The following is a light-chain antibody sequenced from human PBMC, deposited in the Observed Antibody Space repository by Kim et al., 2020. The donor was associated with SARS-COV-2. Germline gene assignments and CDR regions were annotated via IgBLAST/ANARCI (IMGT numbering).Light chain of an antibody. CDR1: SSNIGSNT. CDR3: ATSDDSLNGVV. CDR2: NNN. V-gene: IGLV1-44*01. J-gene: IGLJ2*01. Sequence: ELTQPPSASGTPGQRVTISCSGSSSNIGSNTVNWYQQLPGTAPKLVIYNNNRRPSGVPDRFSGSKSGTSASLAISGLQSEDEADYYCATSDDSLNGVVFGGGTKLTVL.